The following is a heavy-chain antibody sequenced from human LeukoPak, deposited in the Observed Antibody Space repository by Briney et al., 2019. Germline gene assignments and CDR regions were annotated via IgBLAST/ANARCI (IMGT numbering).Heavy chain of an antibody. CDR2: MNPNSGNT. CDR3: ARHPGSDGMDV. D-gene: IGHD3-10*01. CDR1: GYTFTSYD. J-gene: IGHJ6*02. Sequence: DSVKVSCKASGYTFTSYDINRVRQATGQGLEWMGWMNPNSGNTGYAQKFQGRVTMTRNTSISTAYMELSSLRSEDTAVYYCARHPGSDGMDVWGQGTTVTVSS. V-gene: IGHV1-8*01.